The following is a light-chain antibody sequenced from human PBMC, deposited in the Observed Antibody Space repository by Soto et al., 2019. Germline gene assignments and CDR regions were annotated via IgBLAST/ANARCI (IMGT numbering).Light chain of an antibody. CDR3: QQYCCSPYT. J-gene: IGKJ2*01. CDR1: QNVNSNY. CDR2: GAS. V-gene: IGKV3-20*01. Sequence: DIVLTQSPGTLSLSPGERDTLSCRASQNVNSNYLAWYQQKPGQAPRLLIYGASSRATAISDRFSGSGSGTDFTLTINRLEPEDFAVYYCQQYCCSPYTVGQGTKLEIK.